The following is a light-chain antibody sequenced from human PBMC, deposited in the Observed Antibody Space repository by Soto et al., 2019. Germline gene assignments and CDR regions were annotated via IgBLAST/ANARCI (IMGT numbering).Light chain of an antibody. CDR3: HQYNNWPPRT. J-gene: IGKJ1*01. CDR2: RAS. V-gene: IGKV3-15*01. Sequence: EIVLTQSPGTLSLSPGERAALSCSASQSVSSNYLAWYQQKPGQAPRLLIYRASTRATGIPARFSGSGSGTEFTLTISSLQSEDFAVYYCHQYNNWPPRTFGQGTKVDIK. CDR1: QSVSSN.